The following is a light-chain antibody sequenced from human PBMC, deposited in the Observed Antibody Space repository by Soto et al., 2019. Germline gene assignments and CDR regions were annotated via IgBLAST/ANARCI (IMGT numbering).Light chain of an antibody. CDR3: QQYNFWPPLT. CDR2: DAS. J-gene: IGKJ4*01. Sequence: EIVMTQSPATLSVSPGERATLSCRASQSVNSNLAWYRQKPGQAPRLLISDASTRATGVPARFSGSGSGTAFTLTIISLQSEDSGIYYCQQYNFWPPLTFGGGTKVENK. V-gene: IGKV3-15*01. CDR1: QSVNSN.